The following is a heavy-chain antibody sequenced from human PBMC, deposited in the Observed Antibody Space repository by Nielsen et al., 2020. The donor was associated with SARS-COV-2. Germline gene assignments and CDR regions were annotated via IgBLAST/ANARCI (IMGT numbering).Heavy chain of an antibody. Sequence: ASVKVSCKDSGYTFSNFGLSWVRQAPGRGLEWIGWISGFNGNTNYLQKFKGRVTMTTHSSTGTVYMELRSLRADDTAIYYCARWRTYGNGWDFWGQGTLVTVSS. V-gene: IGHV1-18*01. D-gene: IGHD6-19*01. CDR2: ISGFNGNT. CDR3: ARWRTYGNGWDF. CDR1: GYTFSNFG. J-gene: IGHJ4*02.